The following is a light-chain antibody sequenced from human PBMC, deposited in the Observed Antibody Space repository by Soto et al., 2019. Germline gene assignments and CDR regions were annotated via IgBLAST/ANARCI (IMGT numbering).Light chain of an antibody. V-gene: IGKV1-17*01. CDR2: AAS. J-gene: IGKJ5*01. Sequence: DIQMTQSPSSLSASVGDRVTITCRASQGIRNDLAWYQQIPGKAPKRLIYAASSLQSGVPSRFSGTASGTEFTLTMNSLQPEDFATYYCLHHYIYPITFGQGTRLEI. CDR1: QGIRND. CDR3: LHHYIYPIT.